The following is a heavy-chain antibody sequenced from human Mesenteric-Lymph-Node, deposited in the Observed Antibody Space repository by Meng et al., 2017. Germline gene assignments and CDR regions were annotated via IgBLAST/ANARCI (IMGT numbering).Heavy chain of an antibody. D-gene: IGHD6-6*01. CDR1: GYSFSIYG. J-gene: IGHJ4*02. CDR2: INTNTGNP. CDR3: ARGQQNIAAREIVDY. Sequence: QFRLVQSEPGVKTPGPPVNVPCKASGYSFSIYGISWVRQAPGQGLEWMGWINTNTGNPTYAQGFTGRFVFSLDTSVSTAYLQISSLKAEDTAVYYCARGQQNIAAREIVDYWGQGTLVTVSS. V-gene: IGHV7-4-1*02.